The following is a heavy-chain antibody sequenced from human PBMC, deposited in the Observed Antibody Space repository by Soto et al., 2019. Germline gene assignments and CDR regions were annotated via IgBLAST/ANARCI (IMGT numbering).Heavy chain of an antibody. CDR1: GGSISGSY. V-gene: IGHV4-59*01. J-gene: IGHJ4*02. CDR2: VYYTGST. CDR3: ARSVAVPGAHIDY. D-gene: IGHD6-19*01. Sequence: SETLSLTCSVSGGSISGSYWSWIRQSPGKGLEWLGYVYYTGSTNYSPSLRSRVSISVDTSKNEFSLRLSSVTAADTAVYFCARSVAVPGAHIDYWGQGTRVTVSS.